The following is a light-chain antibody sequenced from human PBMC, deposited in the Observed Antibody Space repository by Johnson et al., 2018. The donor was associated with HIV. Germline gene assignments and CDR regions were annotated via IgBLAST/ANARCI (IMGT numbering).Light chain of an antibody. CDR1: SSNIGNNY. Sequence: QSVLTQPPSVSAAPGQKVTISCSGSSSNIGNNYVSWYQQLPGTAPKLLIYDNNKRPSGIPDRFFASKSGQSATLGIPGTQTGDEADYYCGTWDSSLSAPYVFGTGTKVTVL. J-gene: IGLJ1*01. CDR2: DNN. CDR3: GTWDSSLSAPYV. V-gene: IGLV1-51*01.